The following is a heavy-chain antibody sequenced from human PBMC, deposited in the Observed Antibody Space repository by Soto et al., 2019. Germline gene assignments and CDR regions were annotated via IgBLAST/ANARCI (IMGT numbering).Heavy chain of an antibody. Sequence: ASVKVSCKASGYTFTGYYMHWVRQAPGQGLEWMGWINPNSGGTNYAQKFQGWVTMTRDTSISTAYMELSRLRSDDTAVYYCARDRYYYDSSGYYHDAFDIWGQGTMVTVSS. V-gene: IGHV1-2*04. CDR1: GYTFTGYY. J-gene: IGHJ3*02. CDR3: ARDRYYYDSSGYYHDAFDI. CDR2: INPNSGGT. D-gene: IGHD3-22*01.